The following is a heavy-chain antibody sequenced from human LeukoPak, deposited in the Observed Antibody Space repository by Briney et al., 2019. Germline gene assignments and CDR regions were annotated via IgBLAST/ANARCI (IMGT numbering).Heavy chain of an antibody. CDR1: GGSISSSSYY. V-gene: IGHV4-39*01. CDR2: IYYSGST. D-gene: IGHD6-13*01. J-gene: IGHJ5*02. Sequence: PSETLSLTCTVSGGSISSSSYYWGWIRQPPGKGLEWIGSIYYSGSTYYNPSLKSRVTISVDTSKNQFSLKLSSVTAADTAVYYCARHEGLGGSSWYWTPSGNWFDPWGQGTLVTVSS. CDR3: ARHEGLGGSSWYWTPSGNWFDP.